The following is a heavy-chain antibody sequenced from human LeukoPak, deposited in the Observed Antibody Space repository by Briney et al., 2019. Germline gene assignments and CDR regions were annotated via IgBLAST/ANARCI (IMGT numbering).Heavy chain of an antibody. CDR1: GFTFSSYA. D-gene: IGHD6-13*01. J-gene: IGHJ5*02. V-gene: IGHV3-23*01. CDR2: ISGSGGST. CDR3: ARVGSSSWYEGWWFDP. Sequence: GGSLRLSCAASGFTFSSYAMSWVRQAPGKGLEWVSAISGSGGSTYYADSVKGRFTISRDNSKNTLYLQMNSLRAEDTAVYYCARVGSSSWYEGWWFDPWGQGTLVTVSS.